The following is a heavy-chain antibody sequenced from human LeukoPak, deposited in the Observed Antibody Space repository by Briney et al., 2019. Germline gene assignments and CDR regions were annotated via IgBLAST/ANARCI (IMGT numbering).Heavy chain of an antibody. CDR3: ARPLSSGWYRGGYYFDY. CDR1: GFTFSSYE. CDR2: ISSSGSTI. V-gene: IGHV3-48*03. Sequence: GGSLRLSCAASGFTFSSYEMNWVRQAPGKGLEWVSYISSSGSTIYYADSVKGRFTISRDNAKNSLYLQMNSLRAEDTAVYYCARPLSSGWYRGGYYFDYWGQGTLVTVSS. D-gene: IGHD6-19*01. J-gene: IGHJ4*02.